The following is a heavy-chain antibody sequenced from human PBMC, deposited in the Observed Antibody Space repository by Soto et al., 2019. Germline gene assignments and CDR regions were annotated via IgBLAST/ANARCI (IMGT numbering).Heavy chain of an antibody. CDR3: ARHKVGWYFYFDY. CDR1: GGSFSGYY. Sequence: PSETLSLTCAVYGGSFSGYYWSWIRQPPGKGLEWIGEINHSGSTNYNPSLKSRVTISVDTSKNQFSLKLSSVTAADTAVYYCARHKVGWYFYFDYWGQGTLVTAPQ. D-gene: IGHD6-19*01. V-gene: IGHV4-34*01. J-gene: IGHJ4*02. CDR2: INHSGST.